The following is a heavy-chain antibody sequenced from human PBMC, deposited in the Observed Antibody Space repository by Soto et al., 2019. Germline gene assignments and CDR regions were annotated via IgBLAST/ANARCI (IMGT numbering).Heavy chain of an antibody. Sequence: GGSLRLSCAASGFTFSSYWMHWVRQAPGKGLVWVSRINSDGSSTSYADSVKGRFTISRDNAKNTLYLQMNSLRSEDTAVYYCARVSVSGSFDYWGQGALVTVSP. CDR1: GFTFSSYW. CDR2: INSDGSST. D-gene: IGHD6-19*01. CDR3: ARVSVSGSFDY. J-gene: IGHJ4*02. V-gene: IGHV3-74*01.